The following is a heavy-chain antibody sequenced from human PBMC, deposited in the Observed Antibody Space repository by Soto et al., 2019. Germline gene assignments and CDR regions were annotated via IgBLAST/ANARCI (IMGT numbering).Heavy chain of an antibody. CDR2: INPSGGST. Sequence: GASVKVSCKASGYTFTSYYMHWVRQAPGQGLEWMGIINPSGGSTSYAQRFQGRVTMTRDTSTSTVYMELSSLRSEDTAVYYCAREVGNIVVVTANWFDPWGQGTLVTVSS. V-gene: IGHV1-46*03. CDR1: GYTFTSYY. J-gene: IGHJ5*02. CDR3: AREVGNIVVVTANWFDP. D-gene: IGHD2-21*02.